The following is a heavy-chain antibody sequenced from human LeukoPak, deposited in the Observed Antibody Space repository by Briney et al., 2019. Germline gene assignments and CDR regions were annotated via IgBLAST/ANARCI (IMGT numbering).Heavy chain of an antibody. D-gene: IGHD3-16*01. CDR2: IRHTGST. CDR1: GGSISSYY. Sequence: SSETLSLTCTVSGGSISSYYWSWIRQPPGKGLEWIGEIRHTGSTNYNPSLESRVTISIDTSKRHFSLKLTSVTAADTAVYYCATLSGYYDYVWGSYPSGYWGQGTLVTVSS. CDR3: ATLSGYYDYVWGSYPSGY. V-gene: IGHV4-34*01. J-gene: IGHJ4*02.